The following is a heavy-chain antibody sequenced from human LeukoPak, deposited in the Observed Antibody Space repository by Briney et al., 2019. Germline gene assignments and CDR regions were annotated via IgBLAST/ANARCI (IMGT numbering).Heavy chain of an antibody. V-gene: IGHV3-53*01. J-gene: IGHJ4*02. CDR3: ARVSPNTVTTLQYFDY. D-gene: IGHD4-17*01. CDR1: GFTVSSNS. Sequence: PGGSLRLSCTVSGFTVSSNSMSWVRQAPGKGLEWVSFIYTTGNTHNSDSVKGRFTISRDNAKNSLYLQMNSLRAEDTAVYYCARVSPNTVTTLQYFDYWGQGTLVTVSS. CDR2: IYTTGNT.